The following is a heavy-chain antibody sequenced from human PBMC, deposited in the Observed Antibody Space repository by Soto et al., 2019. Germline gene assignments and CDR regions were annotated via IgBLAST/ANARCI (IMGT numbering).Heavy chain of an antibody. D-gene: IGHD2-2*02. Sequence: QVQLVQSGAEVKKPGASVKVSCKASGYTFTSYGISWVRQAPGQGLEWMGWISAYNGNTNYAQKLQGRVTMTTDTFTSTAYMELRSLRSDDTAVYYCARDHNVVVPAAIDGYFDYWGQGTLVTVSS. CDR1: GYTFTSYG. J-gene: IGHJ4*02. V-gene: IGHV1-18*04. CDR3: ARDHNVVVPAAIDGYFDY. CDR2: ISAYNGNT.